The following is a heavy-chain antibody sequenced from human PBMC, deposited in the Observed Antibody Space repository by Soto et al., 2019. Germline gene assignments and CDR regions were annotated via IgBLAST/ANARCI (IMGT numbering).Heavy chain of an antibody. V-gene: IGHV3-23*01. Sequence: EVQLLESGGGLVQPGGSLRLSCAASGFTFSSYAMSWVRQAPGKGLEWVSDISGSGGSTYYADSVKGRFTISRDNSKNTLYLQMNSLRAEDTAVYYCAKDLRVVVAATTDYWGQGTLVTVSS. D-gene: IGHD2-15*01. CDR1: GFTFSSYA. CDR2: ISGSGGST. J-gene: IGHJ4*02. CDR3: AKDLRVVVAATTDY.